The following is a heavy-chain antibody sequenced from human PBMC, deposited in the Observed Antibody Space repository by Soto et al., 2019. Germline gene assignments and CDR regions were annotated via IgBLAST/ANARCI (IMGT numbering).Heavy chain of an antibody. CDR3: ARGLNYYYYYYGIDV. Sequence: ASVKVSCKASGGTFSSYAISWVRQAPGQGLEWMGGIIPIFGTANYAQKFQGRVTITADKSTSTAYMELSSLRSEDTAVYYCARGLNYYYYYYGIDVWGQGTTVTVSS. J-gene: IGHJ6*02. CDR2: IIPIFGTA. D-gene: IGHD2-21*02. CDR1: GGTFSSYA. V-gene: IGHV1-69*06.